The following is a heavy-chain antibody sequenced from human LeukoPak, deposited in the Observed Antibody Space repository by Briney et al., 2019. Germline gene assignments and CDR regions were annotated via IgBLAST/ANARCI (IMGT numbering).Heavy chain of an antibody. J-gene: IGHJ4*02. Sequence: GGSLRLSCAASGFTFSSYWMHWVRQAPGKGLVWVSRVNRDGNTSYADSVKGRFTISRDNAKNTLYLQMNSLRAEDTAVYYCARGYSDSTAYTKGYWGQGTLVTVSS. V-gene: IGHV3-74*01. CDR2: VNRDGNT. D-gene: IGHD2/OR15-2a*01. CDR1: GFTFSSYW. CDR3: ARGYSDSTAYTKGY.